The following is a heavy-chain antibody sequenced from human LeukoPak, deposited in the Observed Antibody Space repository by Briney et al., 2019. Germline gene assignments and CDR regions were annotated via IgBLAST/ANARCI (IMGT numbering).Heavy chain of an antibody. V-gene: IGHV4-34*01. CDR3: ARPLEVATNAFDI. D-gene: IGHD6-19*01. CDR1: GGSFSGYY. CDR2: INHSGST. J-gene: IGHJ3*02. Sequence: PSETLSLTCAVYGGSFSGYYWSWIRQPPGKGLEWIGEINHSGSTNYNPSLKSRVTISVDTSKNQFSLKLSSVTAADTAVSYCARPLEVATNAFDIWGQGTMVTVSS.